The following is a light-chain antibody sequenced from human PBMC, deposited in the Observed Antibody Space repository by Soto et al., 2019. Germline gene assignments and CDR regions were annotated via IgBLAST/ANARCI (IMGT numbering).Light chain of an antibody. Sequence: DIQMTQSPSTLSASVGDRVTITCRASQSINTWLAWYQQKPGKAPNLLIYKASSLESVVSSRFSGSGSGTEFTLSISSLQSDDFATYYCQQNNSYPYTFGQGTKLEIK. CDR1: QSINTW. J-gene: IGKJ2*01. V-gene: IGKV1-5*03. CDR3: QQNNSYPYT. CDR2: KAS.